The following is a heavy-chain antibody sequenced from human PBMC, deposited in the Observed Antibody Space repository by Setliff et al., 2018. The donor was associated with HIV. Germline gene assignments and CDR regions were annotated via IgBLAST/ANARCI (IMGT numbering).Heavy chain of an antibody. Sequence: SETLSLTCTVSGGSISSSSYYWGWIRQPPGKGLEWVGSIYHSGTTYYNPSLKSRVTMSVDTSKNQFSLKLSSVTAADTAVYYCARGGDYYGSGSYSDYWGQGTLVTV. CDR1: GGSISSSSYY. J-gene: IGHJ4*02. CDR2: IYHSGTT. CDR3: ARGGDYYGSGSYSDY. V-gene: IGHV4-39*07. D-gene: IGHD3-10*01.